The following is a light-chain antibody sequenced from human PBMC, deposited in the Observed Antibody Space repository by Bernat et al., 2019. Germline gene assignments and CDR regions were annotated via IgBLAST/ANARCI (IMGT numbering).Light chain of an antibody. CDR2: EVS. J-gene: IGLJ3*02. CDR3: CSYAGSSNWV. Sequence: QSALTQPASVSGSPGQSITISCTGTSSDVGSYNLVSCYQQHPGKAPKLMIYEVSKRPSGVSNRFSGSKSGNTASLTISGLQAEDEAYYYCCSYAGSSNWVFGGGTKLTVL. CDR1: SSDVGSYNL. V-gene: IGLV2-23*02.